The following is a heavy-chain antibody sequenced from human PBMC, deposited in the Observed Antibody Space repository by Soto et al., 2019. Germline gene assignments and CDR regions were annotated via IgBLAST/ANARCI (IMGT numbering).Heavy chain of an antibody. CDR3: AGPLRVTYNY. V-gene: IGHV4-34*01. J-gene: IGHJ4*02. CDR2: INHSGST. CDR1: GGSFSGYY. D-gene: IGHD4-4*01. Sequence: PSETLSLTCAVYGGSFSGYYWSWIRQPPGKGLEWIGEINHSGSTNYNPSLKSRVTISVDTSKNHFSLKLNSVTAADTAVYYCAGPLRVTYNYWGQGALVTVSS.